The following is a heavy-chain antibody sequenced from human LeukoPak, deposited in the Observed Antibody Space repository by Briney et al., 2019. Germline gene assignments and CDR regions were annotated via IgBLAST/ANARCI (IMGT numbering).Heavy chain of an antibody. Sequence: GGSLRLSCAASGFTFDDYAMHWVRQAPGKGLEWVSLISWDGGSTYYADSVKGRFTISRDNSKNSLYLQMNSLRAEDTALYYCAKARRAAAGKGAFADYWGQGTLVTVSS. V-gene: IGHV3-43D*03. D-gene: IGHD6-13*01. J-gene: IGHJ4*02. CDR3: AKARRAAAGKGAFADY. CDR1: GFTFDDYA. CDR2: ISWDGGST.